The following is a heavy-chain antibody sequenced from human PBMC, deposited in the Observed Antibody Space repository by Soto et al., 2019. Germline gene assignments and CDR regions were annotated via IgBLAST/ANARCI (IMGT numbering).Heavy chain of an antibody. CDR3: ARGHSTDCSNGACSFFYNHEMDV. J-gene: IGHJ6*02. CDR2: INPKSGGT. D-gene: IGHD2-8*01. Sequence: ASVKVSCKASGYSFTDYHIHWVRQAPGQGLEWLGRINPKSGGTSTAQKFQGWVTMTRDRSISTVYMELTRLRSDDTAVYFCARGHSTDCSNGACSFFYNHEMDVWGQGTTVTVSS. V-gene: IGHV1-2*04. CDR1: GYSFTDYH.